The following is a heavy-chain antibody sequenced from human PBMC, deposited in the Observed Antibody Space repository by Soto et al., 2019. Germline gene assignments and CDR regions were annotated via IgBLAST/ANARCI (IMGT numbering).Heavy chain of an antibody. CDR2: INSDGSTT. V-gene: IGHV3-74*01. J-gene: IGHJ6*02. D-gene: IGHD3-3*01. Sequence: EVQLVESGGGLLQPGGSLRHSCAASGFTFSNYWMNWVRQAPGKGLVWVSRINSDGSTTNYADSVKGRFTISRDNAKNTLHLQMNSLRADDTAVYYCARIDFWSGMDVWGQGTTVTVSS. CDR1: GFTFSNYW. CDR3: ARIDFWSGMDV.